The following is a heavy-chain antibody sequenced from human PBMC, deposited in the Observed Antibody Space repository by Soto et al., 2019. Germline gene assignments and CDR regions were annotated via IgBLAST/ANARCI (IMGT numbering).Heavy chain of an antibody. CDR1: GFTFSSYG. V-gene: IGHV3-33*01. CDR3: ARVERITGTIGHYYYYGMDV. D-gene: IGHD1-7*01. CDR2: IWYDGSNK. Sequence: GGSLRLSCAASGFTFSSYGMHWVRQAPGKGLEWVAVIWYDGSNKYYADSVKGRFTISRDNSKNTLYLQMNSLRAEDTAVYYCARVERITGTIGHYYYYGMDVWGQGTTVTVSS. J-gene: IGHJ6*02.